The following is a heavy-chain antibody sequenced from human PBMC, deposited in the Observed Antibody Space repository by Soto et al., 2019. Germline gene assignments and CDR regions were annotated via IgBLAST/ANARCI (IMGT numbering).Heavy chain of an antibody. V-gene: IGHV5-10-1*01. Sequence: GESLKISCKGSGYSFTSYWISWVRQMPGKGLEWMGRIDPSDSYTNYSPSFQGHVTISADKSISTAYLQWSSLKASDTAMFYCARLPMVRGVPTYGMDVWGQGTTVTVSS. J-gene: IGHJ6*02. CDR3: ARLPMVRGVPTYGMDV. CDR2: IDPSDSYT. D-gene: IGHD3-10*01. CDR1: GYSFTSYW.